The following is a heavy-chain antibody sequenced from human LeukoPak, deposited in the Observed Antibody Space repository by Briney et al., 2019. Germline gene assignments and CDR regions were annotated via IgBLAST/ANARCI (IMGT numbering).Heavy chain of an antibody. CDR2: ISYDGSNK. V-gene: IGHV3-30-3*01. CDR1: GFTYSSYA. CDR3: ARVGSSSWYYFDY. J-gene: IGHJ4*02. Sequence: GGSLRLSCAASGFTYSSYAMHWVRQAPGKGLEWVAVISYDGSNKYYADSVKGRFTISRDNSKNTLYLQMNSLRAEDTAVYYCARVGSSSWYYFDYWGQGTLVTVSS. D-gene: IGHD6-13*01.